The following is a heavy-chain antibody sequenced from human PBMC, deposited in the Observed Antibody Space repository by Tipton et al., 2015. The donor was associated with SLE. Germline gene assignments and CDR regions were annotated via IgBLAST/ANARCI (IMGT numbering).Heavy chain of an antibody. J-gene: IGHJ5*02. V-gene: IGHV4-30-2*01. CDR3: ALASGRGNCFDP. D-gene: IGHD3-10*01. CDR1: GGSISSGGYS. Sequence: TLSLTCAVSGGSISSGGYSWSWIRQPPGKGLEWIGYIYHSGSTYYNPSLKSLVTISVDRSKNQFSLKLSSVTAADTAVYYCALASGRGNCFDPWGQGTLFTVSS. CDR2: IYHSGST.